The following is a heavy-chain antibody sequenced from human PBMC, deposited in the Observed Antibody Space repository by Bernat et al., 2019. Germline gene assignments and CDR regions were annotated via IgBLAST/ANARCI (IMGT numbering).Heavy chain of an antibody. J-gene: IGHJ3*02. CDR1: GYTFTSYY. Sequence: QVQLVQSGAEVKKPGASVKVSCKASGYTFTSYYMHWVRKAPGQGLEWMGIINPSGGSTSYAQKFQGRVTMTRDTSTGTVYMELSSLSSEDTAVYYCASGGGGRRKRAFDIWGQGTMVTVSS. CDR3: ASGGGGRRKRAFDI. V-gene: IGHV1-46*01. CDR2: INPSGGST. D-gene: IGHD3-16*01.